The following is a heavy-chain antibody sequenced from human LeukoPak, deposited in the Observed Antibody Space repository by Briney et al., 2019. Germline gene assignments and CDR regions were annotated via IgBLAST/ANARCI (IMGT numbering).Heavy chain of an antibody. J-gene: IGHJ4*02. CDR1: GGSISSGDYY. CDR3: ARSNYDRALTFDY. V-gene: IGHV4-30-4*01. D-gene: IGHD4-11*01. CDR2: IYYSGST. Sequence: SETLSLTCTVSGGSISSGDYYWSWIRQPPGKGLEWIGYIYYSGSTYYNPSLKSRVTISVDTSKNQFSLKLSSVTAADTAVYYCARSNYDRALTFDYWGQGTLVTVSS.